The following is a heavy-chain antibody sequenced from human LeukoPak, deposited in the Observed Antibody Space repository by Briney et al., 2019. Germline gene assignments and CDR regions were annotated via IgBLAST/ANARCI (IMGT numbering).Heavy chain of an antibody. V-gene: IGHV4-31*03. CDR1: GGSISSGGYY. CDR3: ARDPFEVCSGGSCYPSGMDV. J-gene: IGHJ6*02. CDR2: IYYCGST. Sequence: SETLSLTCTVSGGSISSGGYYWSWIRQHPGKGLEWIGYIYYCGSTYYNPSLKSRVTISVDTSKNQFSLKLSSVTAADTAVYYCARDPFEVCSGGSCYPSGMDVWGQGTTVTVSS. D-gene: IGHD2-15*01.